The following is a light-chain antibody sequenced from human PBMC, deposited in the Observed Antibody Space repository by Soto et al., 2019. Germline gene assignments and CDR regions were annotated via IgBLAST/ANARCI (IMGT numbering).Light chain of an antibody. CDR2: EVN. CDR1: SSDVGDYNY. J-gene: IGLJ1*01. Sequence: QSVLTQPVSVSGSLGQSFTISCTGTSSDVGDYNYVSWDQQPPGKFPNVMSYEVNNRTAGVSNRFSGSKSGNTNSLTISGLQAENLADYYCSSYTSSSIYVFRTGTKVTV. CDR3: SSYTSSSIYV. V-gene: IGLV2-14*01.